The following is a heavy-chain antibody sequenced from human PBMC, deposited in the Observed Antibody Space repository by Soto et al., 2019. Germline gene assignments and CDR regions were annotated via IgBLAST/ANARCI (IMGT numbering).Heavy chain of an antibody. J-gene: IGHJ5*02. D-gene: IGHD3-10*01. V-gene: IGHV1-46*01. CDR3: ARGSRPHSFGKNFDP. CDR2: INPSGGST. Sequence: ASVKVSCKASGYTFTSYYVHWVRQAPGQGLEWMGIINPSGGSTSYAQKFQGRVTMTRDTSTSTVYMELSSLRSEDTAVYYCARGSRPHSFGKNFDPWGQGTLVTVSS. CDR1: GYTFTSYY.